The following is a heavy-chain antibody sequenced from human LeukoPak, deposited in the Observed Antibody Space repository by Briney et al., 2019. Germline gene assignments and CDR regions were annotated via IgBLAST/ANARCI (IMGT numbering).Heavy chain of an antibody. Sequence: SETLSLTCTVSGGSISSYYWSWIRQPAGKGLEWIGRIYTSGSTNYNPSLKSRVTISLDTSKNQFSLKLNSVTAADTAVYYCARDPRGYTYGPLLDLWGRGTLVTVSS. D-gene: IGHD5-18*01. CDR1: GGSISSYY. CDR2: IYTSGST. V-gene: IGHV4-4*07. CDR3: ARDPRGYTYGPLLDL. J-gene: IGHJ2*01.